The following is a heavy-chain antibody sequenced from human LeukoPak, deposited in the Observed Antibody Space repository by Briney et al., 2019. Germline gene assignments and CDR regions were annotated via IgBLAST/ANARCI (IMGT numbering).Heavy chain of an antibody. CDR2: INLDGSQK. J-gene: IGHJ4*02. D-gene: IGHD2-8*02. CDR1: GFTFSGNW. Sequence: PGGSLRLSCAASGFTFSGNWMSWVRQAPGKGLEWVAIINLDGSQKYYVDSVKGRFTISRDNAYNSVFLQMNSLRAEDTAVYYCARKPTEELVLYAMFDYWGQGSLVTVSS. CDR3: ARKPTEELVLYAMFDY. V-gene: IGHV3-7*02.